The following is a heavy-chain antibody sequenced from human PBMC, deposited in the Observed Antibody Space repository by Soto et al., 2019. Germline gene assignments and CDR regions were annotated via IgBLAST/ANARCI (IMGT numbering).Heavy chain of an antibody. V-gene: IGHV3-23*01. CDR1: GFTFRTYA. J-gene: IGHJ5*02. D-gene: IGHD2-2*01. CDR2: ISDSGTT. Sequence: EVQLLDSGGGLVQPGGSLRLSCAASGFTFRTYAMSWVRQAPGKGLEWVSTISDSGTTYYANSVKGRFTISRDNSRNTLELQMNSLRVEDMAVYYCAKGGEGSCSRTSCLYFSDSWGQGTLVTVSS. CDR3: AKGGEGSCSRTSCLYFSDS.